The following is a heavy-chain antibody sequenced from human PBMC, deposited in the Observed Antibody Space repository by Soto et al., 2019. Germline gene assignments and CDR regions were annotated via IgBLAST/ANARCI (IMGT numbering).Heavy chain of an antibody. CDR3: ARVHHWCMHCLDV. V-gene: IGHV3-11*06. J-gene: IGHJ6*02. D-gene: IGHD2-8*01. Sequence: PVVSLRLSCAASGFTFSDYYMSWIRQAPGKGLEWVSYVSSSSGYIHFADSLKGRFTVSRDNAKSSLYLQMNSLRAEHTAVYFCARVHHWCMHCLDVWGQGTMVTV. CDR1: GFTFSDYY. CDR2: VSSSSGYI.